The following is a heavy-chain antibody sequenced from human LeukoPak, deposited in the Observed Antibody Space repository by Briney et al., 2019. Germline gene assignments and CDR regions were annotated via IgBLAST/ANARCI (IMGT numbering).Heavy chain of an antibody. CDR2: INPSGGST. CDR3: ASRIVGTPDYFDY. J-gene: IGHJ4*02. V-gene: IGHV1-46*01. Sequence: GASVKVSCKASGYTFTSYYMHWVRQAPGQGLERMGIINPSGGSTSYAQKFQGRVTMTRDTSTSTVYMELSSLRSEDTAVYYCASRIVGTPDYFDYWGQGTLVTVSS. D-gene: IGHD1-26*01. CDR1: GYTFTSYY.